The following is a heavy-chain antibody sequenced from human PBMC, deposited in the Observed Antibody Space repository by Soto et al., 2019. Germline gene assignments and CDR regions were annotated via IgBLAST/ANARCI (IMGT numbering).Heavy chain of an antibody. Sequence: PGGSLRLSCAASGFTFSPYIMHWVRQAPGKGLVWVSRINTDGSNRDYADSVKGRFTISRDNAKNTLYLQMNSLGAEDTAVYYCAKGGCSSTSCLDYWGQGT. CDR1: GFTFSPYI. V-gene: IGHV3-74*01. J-gene: IGHJ4*02. CDR3: AKGGCSSTSCLDY. D-gene: IGHD2-2*01. CDR2: INTDGSNR.